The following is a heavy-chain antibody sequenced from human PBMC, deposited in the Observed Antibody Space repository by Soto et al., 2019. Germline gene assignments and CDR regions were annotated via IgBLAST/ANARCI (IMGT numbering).Heavy chain of an antibody. CDR1: GFTFSSYG. CDR2: ISYDGSNK. CDR3: TSLGLWFGELLFLY. V-gene: IGHV3-30*03. J-gene: IGHJ4*02. Sequence: QVQLVESGGGVVQPGRSLRLSCAASGFTFSSYGMHWVRQAPGKGLEWVAVISYDGSNKYYADSVKGRFTISRDNSKNTLYLQMNSLRAEDTAVYYCTSLGLWFGELLFLYWGQGTLVTVSS. D-gene: IGHD3-10*01.